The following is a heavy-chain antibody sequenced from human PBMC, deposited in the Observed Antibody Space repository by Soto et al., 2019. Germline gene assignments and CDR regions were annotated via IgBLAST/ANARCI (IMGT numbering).Heavy chain of an antibody. V-gene: IGHV1-2*04. Sequence: QVQLVQSGAEVKKPGASVKVSCKASGYTFTNYFIHWVRQAPGQGPEWMAWINPNTGATNHAQNFQDLVTMSRDRSISTAYMELSRLRSDDTAVYYCARGNYYSVRPGFEDWGQGTLGTVSS. J-gene: IGHJ4*02. D-gene: IGHD1-26*01. CDR2: INPNTGAT. CDR3: ARGNYYSVRPGFED. CDR1: GYTFTNYF.